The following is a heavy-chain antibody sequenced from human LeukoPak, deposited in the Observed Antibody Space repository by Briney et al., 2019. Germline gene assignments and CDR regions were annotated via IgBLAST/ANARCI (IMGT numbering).Heavy chain of an antibody. CDR2: IKQDGSEK. D-gene: IGHD3-9*01. Sequence: GGSLRLSCAASGFTFSSYWMSWVRQAPGKGLEWVANIKQDGSEKYYVDSVKGRFTISIDNPKNSLYLQMNSLRAEDTAVYYCARAHKLRYFDWLYNYWGQGTLVTVSS. CDR3: ARAHKLRYFDWLYNY. V-gene: IGHV3-7*03. J-gene: IGHJ4*02. CDR1: GFTFSSYW.